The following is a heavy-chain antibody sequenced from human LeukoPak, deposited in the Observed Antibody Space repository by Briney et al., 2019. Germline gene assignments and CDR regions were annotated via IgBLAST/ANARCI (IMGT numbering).Heavy chain of an antibody. J-gene: IGHJ4*02. V-gene: IGHV3-30*04. Sequence: GGSLRLSCAASGFTFSSYAMHWVRQAPGKGLEWVAVISYDGSNKYYADSVKGRFTISRDNFKNTVSLQMNSLRAEDTAVYYCAGDGWHGLFTYWGQGTLVTVSS. CDR2: ISYDGSNK. CDR3: AGDGWHGLFTY. CDR1: GFTFSSYA. D-gene: IGHD5-24*01.